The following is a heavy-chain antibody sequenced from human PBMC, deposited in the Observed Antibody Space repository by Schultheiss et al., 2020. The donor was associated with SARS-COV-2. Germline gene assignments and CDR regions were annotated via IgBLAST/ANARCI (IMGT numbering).Heavy chain of an antibody. CDR1: GGSISSSSYY. J-gene: IGHJ5*02. CDR2: IYYSGST. V-gene: IGHV4-39*07. Sequence: SETLSLTCTVSGGSISSSSYYWGWIRQPPGKGLEWIGSIYYSGSTYYNPSLKSRVTISVDTSKKQFSLNLSSVTAADTAVYYCARGYSGWRSEWFDPWGQGTLVTVSS. CDR3: ARGYSGWRSEWFDP. D-gene: IGHD6-19*01.